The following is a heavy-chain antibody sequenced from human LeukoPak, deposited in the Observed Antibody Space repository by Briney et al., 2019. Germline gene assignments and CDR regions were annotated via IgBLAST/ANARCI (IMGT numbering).Heavy chain of an antibody. J-gene: IGHJ4*02. D-gene: IGHD3-9*01. CDR1: GGSVSSGSYY. CDR3: ARGGHDILTGYYFFDY. CDR2: IYYSGST. V-gene: IGHV4-61*01. Sequence: SETLSLTCTVSGGSVSSGSYYWSWIREPAGKGLELIGYIYYSGSTKYNTSHKSRVTISVDTSKNQFSLKLSSVTAADTAVYYCARGGHDILTGYYFFDYWGQGTLVTVSS.